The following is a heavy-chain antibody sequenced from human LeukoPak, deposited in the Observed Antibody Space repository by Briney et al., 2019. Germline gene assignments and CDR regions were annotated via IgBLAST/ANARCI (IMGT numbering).Heavy chain of an antibody. D-gene: IGHD2-2*01. V-gene: IGHV4-31*03. CDR1: GGSISSGGYY. CDR2: IYYSGST. CDR3: ARGGVVVPAAMRWFDP. Sequence: SQALSLTCTVSGGSISSGGYYWSWIRQHPGKGLEWIGYIYYSGSTYYNPSLKSRVTISVDTSKNQFSLKLSSVTAADTAVYCCARGGVVVPAAMRWFDPWGQGTLVTVSS. J-gene: IGHJ5*02.